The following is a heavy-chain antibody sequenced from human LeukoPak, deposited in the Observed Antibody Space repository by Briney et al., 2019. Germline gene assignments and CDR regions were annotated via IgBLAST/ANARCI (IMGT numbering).Heavy chain of an antibody. CDR3: ARVWFGYFFQ. V-gene: IGHV3-23*01. CDR1: GFMFSQHT. CDR2: ISGSGDAT. J-gene: IGHJ4*02. Sequence: TGGSLRLSCAVSGFMFSQHTMSWVRQAPGKRLEWVSSISGSGDATRYADSVMGRFTISKDNSNNTVYLQMNSVRVEDTAVYYCARVWFGYFFQWGQGALVTVSS. D-gene: IGHD3-10*01.